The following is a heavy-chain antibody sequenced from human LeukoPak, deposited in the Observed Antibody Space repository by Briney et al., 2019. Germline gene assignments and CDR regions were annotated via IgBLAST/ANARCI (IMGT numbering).Heavy chain of an antibody. CDR3: ARDPTTVVTLPYYFDF. Sequence: SETLSLTCAVYGGSFTGYHWNWIRQYPQRGLEWIGEINHRGHPHYNPSLESRLTISVDTSKNQFSLTLRSVTAADTAVYYCARDPTTVVTLPYYFDFWGQGTPVTVSS. V-gene: IGHV4-34*01. D-gene: IGHD4-23*01. CDR1: GGSFTGYH. J-gene: IGHJ4*02. CDR2: INHRGHP.